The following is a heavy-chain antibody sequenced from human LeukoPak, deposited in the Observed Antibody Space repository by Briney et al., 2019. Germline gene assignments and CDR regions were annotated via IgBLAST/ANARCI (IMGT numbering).Heavy chain of an antibody. CDR2: FDPEDGET. D-gene: IGHD3-10*01. CDR1: GYTLTEFS. CDR3: ASMVRGANWFDP. V-gene: IGHV1-24*01. J-gene: IGHJ5*02. Sequence: ASVKVSCKVSGYTLTEFSMHWVRQAPGKGLEWMGGFDPEDGETIYAQKFQGRVTMTEDTSTDTAYMELSSLRSEDTAVYYCASMVRGANWFDPWGQGTLVTVSS.